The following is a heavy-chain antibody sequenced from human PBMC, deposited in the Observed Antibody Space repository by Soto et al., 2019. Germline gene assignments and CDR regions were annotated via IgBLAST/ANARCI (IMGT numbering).Heavy chain of an antibody. CDR1: GDSVSSNSAA. J-gene: IGHJ5*02. CDR3: PRDAIAGRGLFDP. Sequence: SPTLSLTCAISGDSVSSNSAAWSWIRQSPSRGLEWLGRTYYRSKWYNDYAVSVKSRITINPDTSKNQFSLQLNSVTPEDTAVYYCPRDAIAGRGLFDPWGQGTLVTVSS. CDR2: TYYRSKWYN. D-gene: IGHD6-13*01. V-gene: IGHV6-1*01.